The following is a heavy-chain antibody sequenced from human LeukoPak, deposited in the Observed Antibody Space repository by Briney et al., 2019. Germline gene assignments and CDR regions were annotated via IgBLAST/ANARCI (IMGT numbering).Heavy chain of an antibody. V-gene: IGHV1-69*13. CDR3: ARGGYCSSTSCLPDWFDP. J-gene: IGHJ5*02. D-gene: IGHD2-2*01. CDR1: GGTFSSYA. Sequence: SVKVSCKASGGTFSSYAISWVRQAPGQGLEWMGGIIPIFGTANYAQKFQGRVTITADESTSTAYMELSSLRSEDTAVYYCARGGYCSSTSCLPDWFDPWGQRTLVTVSS. CDR2: IIPIFGTA.